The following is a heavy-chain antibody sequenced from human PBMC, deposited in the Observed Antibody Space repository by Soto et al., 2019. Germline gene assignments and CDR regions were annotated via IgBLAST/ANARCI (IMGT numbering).Heavy chain of an antibody. V-gene: IGHV4-59*08. CDR1: GGSISSYY. D-gene: IGHD3-3*01. CDR2: IYYSGST. Sequence: SETLSLTCTVSGGSISSYYWSWIRQPPGKGLEWIGYIYYSGSTNYNPSLKSRVTISVDTSKNQFSLKLSSVTAADTAVYYCARQSDGLERNDFWSGSQGYYYYYYYMDVWGKGTTVTVSS. CDR3: ARQSDGLERNDFWSGSQGYYYYYYYMDV. J-gene: IGHJ6*03.